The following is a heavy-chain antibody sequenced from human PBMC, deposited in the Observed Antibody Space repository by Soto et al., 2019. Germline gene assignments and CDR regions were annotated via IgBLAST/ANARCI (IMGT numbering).Heavy chain of an antibody. CDR1: GYTFTSYA. V-gene: IGHV1-3*05. CDR3: AREGLPLDY. J-gene: IGHJ4*02. D-gene: IGHD2-15*01. CDR2: INAGNGNT. Sequence: QVQLVQSGAEEKKPGASVKVSCKASGYTFTSYAMNWVRQAPGQRLEWMGWINAGNGNTKYSQKFQGRVTITRDTSASTPYTELRSVRYEDTAVYYCAREGLPLDYWGPGTLVTVSS.